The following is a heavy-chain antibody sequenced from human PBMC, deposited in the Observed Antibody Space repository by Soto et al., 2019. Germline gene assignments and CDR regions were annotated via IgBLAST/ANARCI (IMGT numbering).Heavy chain of an antibody. V-gene: IGHV3-23*01. J-gene: IGHJ4*01. CDR1: GFTFSSYA. CDR3: AKEGRYYYDSSGYPGLWIYFDY. Sequence: GGSLRLFCAASGFTFSSYAMSWIRQAPGKGLEWVSAISGSGGSTYYADSVKGRFTISRDNSKNTLYLQMNSLRAEDTAVYYCAKEGRYYYDSSGYPGLWIYFDYCGHLTLFTVSS. D-gene: IGHD3-22*01. CDR2: ISGSGGST.